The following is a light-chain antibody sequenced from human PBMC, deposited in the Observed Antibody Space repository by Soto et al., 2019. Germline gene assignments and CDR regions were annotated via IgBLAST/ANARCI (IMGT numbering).Light chain of an antibody. Sequence: QSALTQPRSVSGSPGQSVTISCTGSNSDVGAYKFVSWLQHNPGEAPKVMIYDVTQWPSGVPDRFSGTKSGNTASLTISGLQAEDEADYYCCSYAGSYTWVFGSGTKVTVL. CDR1: NSDVGAYKF. CDR2: DVT. CDR3: CSYAGSYTWV. V-gene: IGLV2-11*01. J-gene: IGLJ1*01.